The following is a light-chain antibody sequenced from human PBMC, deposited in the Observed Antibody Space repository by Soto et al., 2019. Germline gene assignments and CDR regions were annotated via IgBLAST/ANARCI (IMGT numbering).Light chain of an antibody. J-gene: IGKJ2*01. V-gene: IGKV3-15*01. CDR2: GAS. CDR3: QQYNNWPLT. CDR1: QSVGSN. Sequence: EIVMTQSPATLSVSPGERATLSCRASQSVGSNLAWYQQKPGQAPRLLIYGASTRATGIPAMFSGSGSGTEFTLTISSLQSEDFAVYYCQQYNNWPLTFGQGTKLEIK.